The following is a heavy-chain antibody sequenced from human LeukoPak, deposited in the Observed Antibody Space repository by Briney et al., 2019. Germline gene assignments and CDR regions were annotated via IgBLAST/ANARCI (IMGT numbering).Heavy chain of an antibody. V-gene: IGHV3-48*01. CDR2: ISSSSSTI. Sequence: GGSLRLSCAASGFTFSSYNMNWVRQAPGKGLEWVSYISSSSSTIYYADSVKGRFTISRDNAKNSLYLQMNSLRAEDTAVYYCARDLGEGYSSSWYVFWGQGTLVTVSS. CDR1: GFTFSSYN. D-gene: IGHD6-13*01. J-gene: IGHJ4*02. CDR3: ARDLGEGYSSSWYVF.